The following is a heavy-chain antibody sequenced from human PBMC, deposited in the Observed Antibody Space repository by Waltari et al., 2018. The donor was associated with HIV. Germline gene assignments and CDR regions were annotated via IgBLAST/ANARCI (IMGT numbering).Heavy chain of an antibody. J-gene: IGHJ4*02. CDR1: GGSISSSSYY. CDR3: ARLGYGYCSGGSCYTVPYFDY. Sequence: QLQLQESGPGLVKPSETLSLTCTVSGGSISSSSYYWGWIRQPPGKGLEWIGSIYYSGSTYYNPSLKSRVTISVDTSKNQFSLKLSSVTAADTAVYYCARLGYGYCSGGSCYTVPYFDYWGQGTLVTVSS. D-gene: IGHD2-15*01. CDR2: IYYSGST. V-gene: IGHV4-39*01.